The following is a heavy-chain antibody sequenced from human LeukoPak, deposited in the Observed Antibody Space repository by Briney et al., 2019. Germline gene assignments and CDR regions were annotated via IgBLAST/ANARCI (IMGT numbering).Heavy chain of an antibody. CDR2: IYYSGST. J-gene: IGHJ6*02. Sequence: NPSETLSLTSTASGGSISSSSYYWGWIRQPPGKGLEWIGSIYYSGSTYYNPSLKSRVTISVDTSKNQFSLKLSSVTAADTAVYYCLGRSIGYCSGGSCNYYYYGMDVGGQGTTVTVSS. CDR3: LGRSIGYCSGGSCNYYYYGMDV. CDR1: GGSISSSSYY. V-gene: IGHV4-39*01. D-gene: IGHD2-15*01.